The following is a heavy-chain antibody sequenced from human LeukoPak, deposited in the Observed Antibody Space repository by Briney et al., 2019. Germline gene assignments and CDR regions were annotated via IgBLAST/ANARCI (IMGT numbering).Heavy chain of an antibody. J-gene: IGHJ5*02. D-gene: IGHD6-13*01. V-gene: IGHV4-38-2*02. CDR2: IHHSGST. CDR1: GYSISSGYY. Sequence: SETLSLTCTASGYSISSGYYWGWIRQPPGKGLEWIGGIHHSGSTYYNPSLKSRVTISVDTSKNQFSLKLSSVTAADTAVYYCARGANSSPYNWFDPWGQGTLVTVSS. CDR3: ARGANSSPYNWFDP.